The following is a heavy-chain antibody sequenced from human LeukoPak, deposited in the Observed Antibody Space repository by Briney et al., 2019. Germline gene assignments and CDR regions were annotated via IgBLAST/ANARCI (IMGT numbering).Heavy chain of an antibody. CDR3: ARDETQYYYGSGSWLFDY. D-gene: IGHD3-10*01. CDR2: IWYDGSNK. J-gene: IGHJ4*02. Sequence: GGSLRLSCAASGFTFSSYGMHWVREAPGKGLEWVAVIWYDGSNKYYADSVKGRFTISRDNSKNTLYLQMISLRAEDTAVYYCARDETQYYYGSGSWLFDYWGQGTLVTVSS. CDR1: GFTFSSYG. V-gene: IGHV3-33*01.